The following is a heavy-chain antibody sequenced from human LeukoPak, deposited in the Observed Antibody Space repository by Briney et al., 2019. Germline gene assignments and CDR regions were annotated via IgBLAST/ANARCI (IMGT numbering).Heavy chain of an antibody. CDR1: GFTFSTYW. Sequence: GGSLRLSCAPSGFTFSTYWMAWVRQAPRKWLEWVANIKGDESARHQADSVKGRFTISRDNAQNSVYLQMSSLRGEDTAVYYCARDVGGSLDYWGQGTLVTVSS. CDR2: IKGDESAR. CDR3: ARDVGGSLDY. J-gene: IGHJ4*02. V-gene: IGHV3-7*01. D-gene: IGHD1-26*01.